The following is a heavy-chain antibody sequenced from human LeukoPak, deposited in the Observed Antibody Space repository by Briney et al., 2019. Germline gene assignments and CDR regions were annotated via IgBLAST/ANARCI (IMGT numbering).Heavy chain of an antibody. J-gene: IGHJ4*02. Sequence: GGSLRLSCAASGFTFSSYAMHWVSQAPGKGLEWVAVISYDGSNKYYADSVKGRFTISRDNSNNTLYLQMNSLRADDTAVYYCARAGRFLEWLFPFLDYWGEGTLVTVSS. CDR2: ISYDGSNK. D-gene: IGHD3-3*01. CDR1: GFTFSSYA. V-gene: IGHV3-30-3*01. CDR3: ARAGRFLEWLFPFLDY.